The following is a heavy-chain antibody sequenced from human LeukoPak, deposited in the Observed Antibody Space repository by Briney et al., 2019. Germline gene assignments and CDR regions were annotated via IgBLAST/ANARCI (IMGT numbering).Heavy chain of an antibody. CDR2: IKTDGSNT. CDR1: GFTFNKFR. CDR3: VRDRDLYSSGWFDL. J-gene: IGHJ5*02. V-gene: IGHV3-74*01. Sequence: GGSLRLSCAASGFTFNKFRMHWVRQAPGKGLVWVSRIKTDGSNTGYADSVKGRFTMSRDNAKNTLYLQMNSLRAEDTAVYYCVRDRDLYSSGWFDLWGQGTLVTVSS. D-gene: IGHD6-19*01.